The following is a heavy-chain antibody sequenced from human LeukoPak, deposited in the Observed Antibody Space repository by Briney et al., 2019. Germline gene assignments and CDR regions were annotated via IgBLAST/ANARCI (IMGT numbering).Heavy chain of an antibody. V-gene: IGHV3-11*04. CDR1: GGSFRNYY. CDR3: TRGGNYFDP. CDR2: ISSSGGTM. Sequence: LSLTCAVYGGSFRNYYWSWVRQAPGKGLEWVAYISSSGGTMYYADSVKGRFTISRDDAKKSLYLQTNSLRAEDTAVYYCTRGGNYFDPWGQGTLVTVSS. J-gene: IGHJ5*02.